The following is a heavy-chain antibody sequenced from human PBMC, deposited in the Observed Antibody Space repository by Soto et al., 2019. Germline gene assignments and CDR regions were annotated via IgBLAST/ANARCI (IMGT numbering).Heavy chain of an antibody. V-gene: IGHV3-30*18. Sequence: GGSLRLSCAASGFTFSSYGMHWVRQAPGKGLEWVAVISYDGSNKYYADSVKGRFTISRDNSKNTLYLQMNSLRAEDTAVYYCAKDAYYDFWSGPNSYYGMDVWGQGTTVTVSS. CDR1: GFTFSSYG. D-gene: IGHD3-3*01. J-gene: IGHJ6*02. CDR3: AKDAYYDFWSGPNSYYGMDV. CDR2: ISYDGSNK.